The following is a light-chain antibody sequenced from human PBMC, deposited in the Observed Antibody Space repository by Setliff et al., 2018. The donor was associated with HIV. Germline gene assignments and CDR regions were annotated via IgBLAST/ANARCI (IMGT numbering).Light chain of an antibody. CDR1: SSDFGGYNY. V-gene: IGLV2-14*03. CDR3: SSYTSRNTYD. J-gene: IGLJ1*01. Sequence: LTQPASVSGSPGQSIAISCTGASSDFGGYNYVSWYEQHPGKAPKLMIYDVSKRPSGVSNRFSGSKSGNTASLTISGLQAEDEADYYCSSYTSRNTYDFGTGTKVTV. CDR2: DVS.